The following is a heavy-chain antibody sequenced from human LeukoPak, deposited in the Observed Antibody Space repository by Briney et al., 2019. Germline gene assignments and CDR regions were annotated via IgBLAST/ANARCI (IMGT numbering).Heavy chain of an antibody. CDR3: ARKMYYYDSSGANAAFDI. Sequence: SETLSLTCTVSGGSISSYYWSWIRQPPGKGLEWIGYIYNSGSTNYNPSLKSRVTISVDTSKNQFSLKLSSVTAADTAVYYCARKMYYYDSSGANAAFDIWGQGTMVTVSS. CDR2: IYNSGST. J-gene: IGHJ3*02. D-gene: IGHD3-22*01. CDR1: GGSISSYY. V-gene: IGHV4-59*01.